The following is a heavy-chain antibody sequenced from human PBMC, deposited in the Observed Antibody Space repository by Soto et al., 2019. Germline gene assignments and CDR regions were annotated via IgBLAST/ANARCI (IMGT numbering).Heavy chain of an antibody. CDR3: ARDQVVTGYYYGMDV. V-gene: IGHV1-18*01. CDR2: ISAYNGNT. CDR1: GYTFTSYC. Sequence: ASVKGSCNASGYTFTSYCISWVRQAPGQGLEWMGWISAYNGNTNYAQKLQGRVTMTTDTSTSTAYMELRSLRSDDTAVYYCARDQVVTGYYYGMDVWGQGTTVTVSS. D-gene: IGHD2-21*02. J-gene: IGHJ6*02.